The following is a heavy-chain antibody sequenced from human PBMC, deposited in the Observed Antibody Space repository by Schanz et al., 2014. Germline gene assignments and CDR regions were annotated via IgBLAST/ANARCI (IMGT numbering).Heavy chain of an antibody. D-gene: IGHD5-12*01. Sequence: EVQLVESGGGVVRPGGSLRLSCAASEFSFSSFGMNWIRQTPKGLEWVSSINSRSNFIYYADSVKGRFTISRDNAKNSLYLQMNSLRAEDTAVYYCAGAVATIRAVSFDIWGQGTMVAVSS. CDR1: EFSFSSFG. CDR2: INSRSNFI. J-gene: IGHJ3*02. CDR3: AGAVATIRAVSFDI. V-gene: IGHV3-21*01.